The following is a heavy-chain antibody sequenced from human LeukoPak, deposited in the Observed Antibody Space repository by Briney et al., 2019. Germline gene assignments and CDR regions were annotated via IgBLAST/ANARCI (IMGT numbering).Heavy chain of an antibody. CDR3: ARGVPYDSWSGPHYSDY. CDR1: GFTFSSYW. CDR2: IKQDGSEK. V-gene: IGHV3-7*01. J-gene: IGHJ4*02. D-gene: IGHD3-3*01. Sequence: GGSLRLSCAAPGFTFSSYWMSWVRQAPGKGLEWVANIKQDGSEKYYVDSVKGRFTISRDNAKNSLYLQMNSLRAEDTAVYYCARGVPYDSWSGPHYSDYWGQGTLVTVSS.